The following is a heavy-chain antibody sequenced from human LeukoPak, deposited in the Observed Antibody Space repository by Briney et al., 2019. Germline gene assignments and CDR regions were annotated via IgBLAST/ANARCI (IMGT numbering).Heavy chain of an antibody. Sequence: GGSLRLSCAASGFTFSNAWMCWVRQAPGKGLEWVGRIKSKTDGGTTDYAAPVKGRFTISRDDSKNTLYLQMNSLKTEDTAVYYCTTRGMAYYYGSGSYYCWGQGTLVTVSS. D-gene: IGHD3-10*01. V-gene: IGHV3-15*01. CDR2: IKSKTDGGTT. CDR3: TTRGMAYYYGSGSYYC. CDR1: GFTFSNAW. J-gene: IGHJ4*02.